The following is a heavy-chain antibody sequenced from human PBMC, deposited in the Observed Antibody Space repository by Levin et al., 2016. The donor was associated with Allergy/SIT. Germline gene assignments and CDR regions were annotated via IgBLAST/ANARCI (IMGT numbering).Heavy chain of an antibody. Sequence: WVRQAPGQGLEWMGWINPNSDDTNYARKFQGWVTMTRDTSINTAYMELSRLKSDDTAVYYCARGVHRSSMLDYWGQGTLVTVSS. CDR3: ARGVHRSSMLDY. D-gene: IGHD2/OR15-2a*01. CDR2: INPNSDDT. J-gene: IGHJ4*02. V-gene: IGHV1-2*04.